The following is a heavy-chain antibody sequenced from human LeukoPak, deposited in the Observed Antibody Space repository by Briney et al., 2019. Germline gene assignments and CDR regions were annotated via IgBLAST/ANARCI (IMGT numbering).Heavy chain of an antibody. CDR1: GFPLSSYW. CDR3: ARRRTGTLLDPRKNFFNY. J-gene: IGHJ4*02. CDR2: IKQDGSQE. V-gene: IGHV3-7*05. D-gene: IGHD1-7*01. Sequence: GGSLRLSCAASGFPLSSYWISWVRQAPGRGLEWVAIIKQDGSQEYYVDSVKGRFTISRDNAKNSLYLQMNSLRAEDTAVYYCARRRTGTLLDPRKNFFNYWGQGTLVTVSS.